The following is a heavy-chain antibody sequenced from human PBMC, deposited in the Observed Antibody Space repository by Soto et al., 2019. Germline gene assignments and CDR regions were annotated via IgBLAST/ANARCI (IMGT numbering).Heavy chain of an antibody. V-gene: IGHV1-69*02. J-gene: IGHJ4*02. CDR1: GGPFSSYT. Sequence: QVQLVQSGAEVKTPGSAVKVSCKASGGPFSSYTISWVRQAPGQGLEWMGRIIPILGIANYAQKFQGRVTITADKSTSKAYLELSSRRSEDTAVYYCARGYRGYDKLSCFDYWCQGTLVTVAS. D-gene: IGHD5-12*01. CDR2: IIPILGIA. CDR3: ARGYRGYDKLSCFDY.